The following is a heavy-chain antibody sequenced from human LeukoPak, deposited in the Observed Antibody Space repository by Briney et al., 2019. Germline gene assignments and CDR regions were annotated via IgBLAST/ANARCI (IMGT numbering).Heavy chain of an antibody. CDR1: GGSFSGYY. CDR3: AGFTVGTMCNY. Sequence: PSETLSLTCAVYGGSFSGYYWSWIRQPPGKGLEWIGEINHSGSTDYNPSLKNRVTISADTSKSQFSLKLSSVTAADTAVYYCAGFTVGTMCNYWGQGTLVTVSS. CDR2: INHSGST. V-gene: IGHV4-34*01. D-gene: IGHD1-1*01. J-gene: IGHJ4*02.